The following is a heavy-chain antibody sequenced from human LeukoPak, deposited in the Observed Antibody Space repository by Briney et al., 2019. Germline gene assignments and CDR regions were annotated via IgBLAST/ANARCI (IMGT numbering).Heavy chain of an antibody. Sequence: SETLSLTCTVSGGSISSDGYYWGWIRQPPGKGLEWIGSIHYSGSTYYNPSLKSRVTISVDTSKNQFSLKLSSVTAADTAVYYCARPYYFDSRPEYYFDYWGLGTLVTVSS. CDR2: IHYSGST. D-gene: IGHD3-22*01. CDR1: GGSISSDGYY. CDR3: ARPYYFDSRPEYYFDY. V-gene: IGHV4-39*01. J-gene: IGHJ4*02.